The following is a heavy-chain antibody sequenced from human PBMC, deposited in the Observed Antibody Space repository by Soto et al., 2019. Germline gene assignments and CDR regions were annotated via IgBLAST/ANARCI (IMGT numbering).Heavy chain of an antibody. J-gene: IGHJ4*02. CDR1: GGSISSGGYY. CDR2: IYYSGST. CDR3: ARGELGSNFDY. Sequence: QVQLQESGPGLVKPSQTLSLTCTVSGGSISSGGYYWSWIRQHPGKGLEGIGYIYYSGSTYYNPSLKSRVTISVDTSNTQFSLKLSSVTAADTAVYYCARGELGSNFDYWGQGTLVTVSS. V-gene: IGHV4-31*03. D-gene: IGHD7-27*01.